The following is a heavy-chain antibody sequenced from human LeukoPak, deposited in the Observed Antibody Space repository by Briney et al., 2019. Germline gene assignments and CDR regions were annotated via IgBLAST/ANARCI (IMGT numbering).Heavy chain of an antibody. CDR3: ARGPSTTLTTR. CDR1: GFTFSDYW. V-gene: IGHV3-7*01. D-gene: IGHD4-17*01. Sequence: GGSLRFSRIVSGFTFSDYWMTGVRQAPGKGLEWVANIKHDGSDIHYVDSVKGRFTISRDNAQSSLFLQMSSLRREDTAVYYCARGPSTTLTTRWGQGTLVAVSS. J-gene: IGHJ4*02. CDR2: IKHDGSDI.